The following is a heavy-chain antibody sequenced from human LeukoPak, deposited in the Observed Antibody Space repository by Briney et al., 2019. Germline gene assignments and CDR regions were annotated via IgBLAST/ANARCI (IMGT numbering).Heavy chain of an antibody. V-gene: IGHV4-30-4*01. D-gene: IGHD3-22*01. Sequence: SETLSLTCTVSGGSISSGDYYWSWIRQPPGKGLEWIGYIYYSGSTYYNPSLKSRVTISVDTSKNQFSLKLSSVTAADTAVYYCARGYYYGSSGYSGFDYWGQGTLVTVSS. J-gene: IGHJ4*02. CDR3: ARGYYYGSSGYSGFDY. CDR1: GGSISSGDYY. CDR2: IYYSGST.